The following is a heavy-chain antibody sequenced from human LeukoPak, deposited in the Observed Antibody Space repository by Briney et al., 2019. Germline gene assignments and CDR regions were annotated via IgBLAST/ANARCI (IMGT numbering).Heavy chain of an antibody. J-gene: IGHJ4*02. D-gene: IGHD4-17*01. V-gene: IGHV4-39*02. CDR1: GASISSSSSS. CDR2: IYYSGLT. Sequence: SETLSLTCTVSGASISSSSSSWGWVRQPPGKGPEWIGSIYYSGLTYDNPSLKSRVSISVYPSKNHFSLKVSSVTAADTAVYYCASGTFDDYGDYDRGDYFDHWGQGTLVTVSS. CDR3: ASGTFDDYGDYDRGDYFDH.